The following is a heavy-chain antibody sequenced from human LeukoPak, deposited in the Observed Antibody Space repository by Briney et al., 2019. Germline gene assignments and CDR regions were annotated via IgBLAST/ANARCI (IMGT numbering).Heavy chain of an antibody. CDR3: ARDGIAARLSGNELYYYGMDV. CDR2: IIPIFGTA. CDR1: GGTFSSYA. J-gene: IGHJ6*02. D-gene: IGHD6-6*01. Sequence: SVKVSCKASGGTFSSYAISWVRQAPGQGLEWMGGIIPIFGTANYAQKFQGRVTITADESTSTAYMELSSLRSEDTAVYYCARDGIAARLSGNELYYYGMDVWGQGTTVTVSS. V-gene: IGHV1-69*13.